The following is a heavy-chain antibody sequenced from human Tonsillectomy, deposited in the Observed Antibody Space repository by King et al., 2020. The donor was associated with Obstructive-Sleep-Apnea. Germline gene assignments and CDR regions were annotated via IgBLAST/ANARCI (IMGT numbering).Heavy chain of an antibody. Sequence: VQLVESGAEVKKPGASVKVSCKASGYTFTGYYMHWVRQAPGQGLEWMGWINPNSGGTSYAQKFQGWVTMTRDTSISTAYMELSRLRSDDTAVYYCARLMDLGDFDYWGQGTLVTVSS. CDR3: ARLMDLGDFDY. V-gene: IGHV1-2*04. CDR2: INPNSGGT. J-gene: IGHJ4*02. CDR1: GYTFTGYY. D-gene: IGHD2-8*01.